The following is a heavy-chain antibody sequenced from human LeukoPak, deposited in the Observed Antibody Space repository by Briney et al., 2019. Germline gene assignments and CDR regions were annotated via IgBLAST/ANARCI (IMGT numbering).Heavy chain of an antibody. V-gene: IGHV5-51*01. Sequence: GESLRISCKGSGYSFSIYWIGWVRQRPGKGLEWMGIIYPGDSQTRYSPSFQGQVTISADKSTSTAYLQWSSLKASDTAMYYCAQATTVASWGYFQHWGQGTLVSVSS. CDR2: IYPGDSQT. J-gene: IGHJ1*01. D-gene: IGHD4-23*01. CDR1: GYSFSIYW. CDR3: AQATTVASWGYFQH.